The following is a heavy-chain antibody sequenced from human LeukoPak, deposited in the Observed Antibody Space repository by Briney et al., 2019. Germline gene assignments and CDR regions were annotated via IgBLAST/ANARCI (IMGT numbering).Heavy chain of an antibody. V-gene: IGHV1-46*03. CDR1: GYTFTSYY. CDR2: INPSGGST. J-gene: IGHJ4*02. Sequence: GASVKVSCKASGYTFTSYYMHWVRQAPGQGLEWMGIINPSGGSTSYAQKFQGRVTMTRDMSTSTVYMELSSLRSEDTAVYYCATERRGYCSSTSCSNSDYWGQGTLVTVSS. D-gene: IGHD2-2*01. CDR3: ATERRGYCSSTSCSNSDY.